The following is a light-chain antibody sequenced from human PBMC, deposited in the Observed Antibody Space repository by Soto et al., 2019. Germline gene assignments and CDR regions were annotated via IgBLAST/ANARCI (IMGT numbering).Light chain of an antibody. CDR1: QSIGTS. J-gene: IGKJ4*01. CDR3: QLRTNWPT. Sequence: EIVLTQSPATLSLSPGERATLSCRASQSIGTSLAWYQHKPGQAPRLLIYDASNRATGIPARFSGSGSGTDFALTISSLVPEDFAIYYCQLRTNWPTFGGGTKVEIK. V-gene: IGKV3-11*01. CDR2: DAS.